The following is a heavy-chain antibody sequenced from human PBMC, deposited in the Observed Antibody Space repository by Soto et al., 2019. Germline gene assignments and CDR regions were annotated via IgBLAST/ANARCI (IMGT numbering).Heavy chain of an antibody. J-gene: IGHJ6*03. CDR2: ISSSSSYI. Sequence: EVQLVESGGGLVKPGGSPRLSCEASGFTLSSYTMNWVRQAPGKGLEWVSSISSSSSYIYYADSVKGRFTISRDNAKNSLYLQMNSRRAEDTAVYYCARAPPGYCSGGSCYYYYMDVWGKGTTVTVSS. CDR3: ARAPPGYCSGGSCYYYYMDV. D-gene: IGHD2-15*01. CDR1: GFTLSSYT. V-gene: IGHV3-21*01.